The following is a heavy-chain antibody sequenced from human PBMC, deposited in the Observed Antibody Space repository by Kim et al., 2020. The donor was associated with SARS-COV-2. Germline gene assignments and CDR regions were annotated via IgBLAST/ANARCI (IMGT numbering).Heavy chain of an antibody. J-gene: IGHJ4*02. V-gene: IGHV3-30*18. Sequence: GGSLRLSCAASGFTFSSYGMHWVRQAPGKGLEWVAVISYDGSNKYYADSVKGRFTISRDNSKNTLYLQMNSLRAEDTAVYYCAKPRQYSSSWYDYWGQGTLVTVSS. CDR1: GFTFSSYG. CDR3: AKPRQYSSSWYDY. CDR2: ISYDGSNK. D-gene: IGHD6-13*01.